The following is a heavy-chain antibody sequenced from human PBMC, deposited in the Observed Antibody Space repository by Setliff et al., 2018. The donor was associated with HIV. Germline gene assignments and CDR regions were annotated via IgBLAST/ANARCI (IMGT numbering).Heavy chain of an antibody. Sequence: SETLSLTCTVSLGSISSSYSHYWAWIRQPPGKGLEWIGHIFHTGYSIYSPSLKSRVTMSVDTSKNEFSLKMTSVIAADAAVYFCARLAATYGNHRFDYWGQGAPVTVSS. D-gene: IGHD1-1*01. J-gene: IGHJ4*02. V-gene: IGHV4-39*01. CDR1: LGSISSSYSHY. CDR3: ARLAATYGNHRFDY. CDR2: IFHTGYS.